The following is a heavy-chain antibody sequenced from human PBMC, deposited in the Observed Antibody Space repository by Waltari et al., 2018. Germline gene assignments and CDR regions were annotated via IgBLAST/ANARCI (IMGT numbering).Heavy chain of an antibody. CDR1: GFTFRSYV. CDR2: IGASGDI. Sequence: EVQLLDSGGGLVQPGGSLSLSCAASGFTFRSYVMRWFRQAPGKGLEWVSTIGASGDIYYADSVKGRFTISRDNSKNTLYLQMNSLRADDTAIYFCAKDLDGALAGDYWGQGTLVTVSS. V-gene: IGHV3-23*01. CDR3: AKDLDGALAGDY. J-gene: IGHJ4*02. D-gene: IGHD6-19*01.